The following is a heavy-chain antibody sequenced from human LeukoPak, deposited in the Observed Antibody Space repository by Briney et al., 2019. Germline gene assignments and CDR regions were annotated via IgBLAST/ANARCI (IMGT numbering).Heavy chain of an antibody. D-gene: IGHD3-10*01. Sequence: PSQTLSLTCTVSGGSISSGSYYWSWIRQPAGKGLEWIGRIYTSGSTNYNPSLKSRVTISVDTSKNQFSLKVSSVTAADTAVYYCASETYYYGSGSRYNGVWGKGTTVTVSS. V-gene: IGHV4-61*02. J-gene: IGHJ6*04. CDR3: ASETYYYGSGSRYNGV. CDR2: IYTSGST. CDR1: GGSISSGSYY.